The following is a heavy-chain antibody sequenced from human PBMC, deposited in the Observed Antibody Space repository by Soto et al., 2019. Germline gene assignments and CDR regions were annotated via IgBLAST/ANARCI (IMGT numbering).Heavy chain of an antibody. CDR1: GCSISRRGYF. CDR3: ARSARSYLDY. V-gene: IGHV4-31*03. Sequence: QVQLQESGPGLVKPSQTLSLTCTVSGCSISRRGYFWSWIRQHPGKGLEWIGYIYDSGSPYYNPSLKGRVSISVDTSTNQFALNLTSGTAADTARYYWARSARSYLDYWGQGTLVTVSS. J-gene: IGHJ4*02. CDR2: IYDSGSP.